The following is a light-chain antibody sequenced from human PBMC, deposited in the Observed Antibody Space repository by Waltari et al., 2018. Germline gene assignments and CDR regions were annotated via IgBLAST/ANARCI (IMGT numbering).Light chain of an antibody. Sequence: CGAGQGGGWYLDWYQPRPGQAPRLLIYDASNRATGIPARFSGSGSETDFTLTISSLVPEDSAVDDCQQRRNWPLTFGGGTKVEIK. J-gene: IGKJ4*01. CDR1: QGGGWY. V-gene: IGKV3-11*01. CDR2: DAS. CDR3: QQRRNWPLT.